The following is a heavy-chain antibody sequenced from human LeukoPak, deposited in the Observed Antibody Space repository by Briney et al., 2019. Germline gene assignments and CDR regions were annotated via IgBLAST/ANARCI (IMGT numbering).Heavy chain of an antibody. D-gene: IGHD2-2*02. CDR2: IRYDGSNK. Sequence: GGSLRLSCAASGFTFSSYGMHWVRQAPGKGLEWVAFIRYDGSNKYYADSVKGRFTISRDNSKNTLYLQMNSLRAEDTAVYYCAGFGCTSCYNFDYWGQGTLVTVSS. CDR1: GFTFSSYG. CDR3: AGFGCTSCYNFDY. V-gene: IGHV3-30*02. J-gene: IGHJ4*02.